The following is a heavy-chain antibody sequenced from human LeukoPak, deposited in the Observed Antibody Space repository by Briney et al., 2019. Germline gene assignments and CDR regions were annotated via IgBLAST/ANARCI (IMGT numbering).Heavy chain of an antibody. CDR3: ARHRAYSSSSPFDY. CDR2: IYYTGST. CDR1: GGSISSLY. J-gene: IGHJ4*02. D-gene: IGHD6-6*01. Sequence: SETLSLTCSVSGGSISSLYWSWIRQPPGKGLEGIGYIYYTGSTNYNPSLKSRVTMFVDMSKNQFSLRLSSVTAADAAVYYCARHRAYSSSSPFDYWGQGTLVTVSS. V-gene: IGHV4-59*08.